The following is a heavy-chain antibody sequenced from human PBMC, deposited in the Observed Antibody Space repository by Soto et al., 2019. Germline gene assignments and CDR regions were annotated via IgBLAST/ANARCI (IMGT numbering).Heavy chain of an antibody. D-gene: IGHD3-10*01. Sequence: PSETLSLTCTVSGGSISSYYWSWILQPPWKGLEWIGYIYYSGSTNYNPSLKSRVTISVDTSKNQFSLKLSSVTAADTAVYYCARVSGLGRMVRGVIITPTNFDYWGQGTLVTVSS. CDR2: IYYSGST. V-gene: IGHV4-59*01. J-gene: IGHJ4*02. CDR3: ARVSGLGRMVRGVIITPTNFDY. CDR1: GGSISSYY.